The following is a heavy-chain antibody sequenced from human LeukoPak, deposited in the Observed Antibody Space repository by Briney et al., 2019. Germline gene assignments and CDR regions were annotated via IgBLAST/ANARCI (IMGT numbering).Heavy chain of an antibody. V-gene: IGHV3-30*02. CDR1: GFTFSSYG. CDR2: IRYDGSNK. J-gene: IGHJ3*02. D-gene: IGHD1-14*01. Sequence: GGSLRLSCAASGFTFSSYGMHWVRQAPGKGLEWVAFIRYDGSNKYYADSVKGRFTISRDSSKNTLYLQMNSLRAEDTAVYYCAKPRYNSHYAFDIWGQGTMVSVSS. CDR3: AKPRYNSHYAFDI.